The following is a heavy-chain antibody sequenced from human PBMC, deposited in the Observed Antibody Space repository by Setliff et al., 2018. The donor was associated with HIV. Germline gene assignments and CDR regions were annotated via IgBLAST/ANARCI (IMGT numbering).Heavy chain of an antibody. CDR3: ARVKASWYMDV. J-gene: IGHJ6*03. CDR1: GFDFGSYS. CDR2: ISSSSDYI. V-gene: IGHV3-21*06. Sequence: PGESLKISCVASGFDFGSYSLNWVRQAPGKGLEWVSSISSSSDYIYYADSVRGRFTISRDNAESSLFLQMNTLRVEDTAVYYCARVKASWYMDVWGKGTTVTVSS.